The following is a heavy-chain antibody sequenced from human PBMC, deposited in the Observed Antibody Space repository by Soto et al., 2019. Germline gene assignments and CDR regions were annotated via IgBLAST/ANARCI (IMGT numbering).Heavy chain of an antibody. J-gene: IGHJ4*02. CDR1: GFTFSSYG. V-gene: IGHV3-30*18. Sequence: PGGSLRLSCAASGFTFSSYGMHWVRQAPGKGLEWVAVISYDGSNKYYADSVKGRFTISGDNSKNTLYLQMNSLRAEDTAVYYCAKLYYYDSSGYSFDHWGQGTLVTVSS. CDR3: AKLYYYDSSGYSFDH. CDR2: ISYDGSNK. D-gene: IGHD3-22*01.